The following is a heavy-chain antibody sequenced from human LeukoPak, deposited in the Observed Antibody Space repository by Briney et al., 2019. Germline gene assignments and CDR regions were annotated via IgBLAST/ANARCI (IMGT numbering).Heavy chain of an antibody. CDR1: GFTFSSYS. J-gene: IGHJ4*02. Sequence: GGSLRLSCAASGFTFSSYSMNWVRQAPGKGLEWVSYISSSSTIYYADSVKGRFTISRDNAKNSLYLQMNSLRAEDTAVYYCARDSDYGDFYWGQGTLVTVSS. CDR2: ISSSSTI. V-gene: IGHV3-48*04. D-gene: IGHD4-17*01. CDR3: ARDSDYGDFY.